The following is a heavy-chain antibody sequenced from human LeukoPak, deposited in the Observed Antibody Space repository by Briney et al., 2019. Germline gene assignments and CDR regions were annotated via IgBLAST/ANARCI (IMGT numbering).Heavy chain of an antibody. CDR3: VTYYFDSSGPKKNY. V-gene: IGHV4-34*01. J-gene: IGHJ4*02. Sequence: SETLSLTCAVYGGSFSGYYWSWIRQPPGKGLEWIGEINHSGSTNYNPSLKSRVTISVDTSKKQFSLKLSSVTAADTAVYYCVTYYFDSSGPKKNYWGQGTLVTVSS. CDR2: INHSGST. CDR1: GGSFSGYY. D-gene: IGHD3-22*01.